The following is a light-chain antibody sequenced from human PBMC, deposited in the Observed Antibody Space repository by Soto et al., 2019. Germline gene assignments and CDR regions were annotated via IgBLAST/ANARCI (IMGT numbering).Light chain of an antibody. Sequence: EIVMTQSPGTLSVSTGEGATLSCRASQSVDSNLDWYQQKPGQAPRLLIYGASTRATGIPDRFRGSGSGTELTLTISSLQSEDFAVYYCQQYDSGPLTVGGGTKVEIK. V-gene: IGKV3D-15*01. J-gene: IGKJ4*01. CDR2: GAS. CDR1: QSVDSN. CDR3: QQYDSGPLT.